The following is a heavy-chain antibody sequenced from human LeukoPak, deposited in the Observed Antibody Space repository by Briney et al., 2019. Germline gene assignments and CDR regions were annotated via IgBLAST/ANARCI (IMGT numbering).Heavy chain of an antibody. J-gene: IGHJ4*02. V-gene: IGHV3-53*01. D-gene: IGHD4-17*01. CDR3: ARGGATYGFILAF. CDR1: GFTVSSNY. Sequence: GGSLRLSCAASGFTVSSNYMSWVRQAPGKGLEWVSVIYAGGSTNYADSVKGRFTISRDNSKNTLYLQINSLRDEDTAVYYCARGGATYGFILAFWGQGTLVPVSS. CDR2: IYAGGST.